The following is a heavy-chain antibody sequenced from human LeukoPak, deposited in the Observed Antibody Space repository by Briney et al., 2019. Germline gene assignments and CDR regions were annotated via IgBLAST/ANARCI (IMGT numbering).Heavy chain of an antibody. J-gene: IGHJ4*02. CDR1: GFTLSSYD. Sequence: GGSLRLSCAASGFTLSSYDMHWVRQATGKGLEWVSAIGTAGDTYYPGSVKGRFTISRENAKNSLYLQMNSLRAGDTAVYYCAKDTPLCYFDYWGQGTQVTVSS. V-gene: IGHV3-13*01. D-gene: IGHD3-16*01. CDR2: IGTAGDT. CDR3: AKDTPLCYFDY.